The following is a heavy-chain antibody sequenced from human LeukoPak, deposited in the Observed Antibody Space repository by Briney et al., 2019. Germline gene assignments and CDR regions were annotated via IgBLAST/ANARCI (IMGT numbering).Heavy chain of an antibody. D-gene: IGHD3-10*01. V-gene: IGHV3-23*01. CDR2: ISGSGGST. Sequence: ETLSLTCTVSGGSISSSSYYWGWIRQPPGKGLEWVSAISGSGGSTYYADSVKGRFTISRDNSKNTLYLQMNSLRAEDTAVYYCAKDQEAYYGSGSYYRRRGLYYFDYWGQGTLVTVSS. CDR3: AKDQEAYYGSGSYYRRRGLYYFDY. J-gene: IGHJ4*02. CDR1: GGSISSSSYY.